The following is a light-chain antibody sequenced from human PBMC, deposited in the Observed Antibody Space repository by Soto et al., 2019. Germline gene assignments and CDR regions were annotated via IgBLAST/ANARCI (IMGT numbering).Light chain of an antibody. CDR3: QQINTYPIT. J-gene: IGKJ5*01. V-gene: IGKV1-9*01. Sequence: DIQLTQSPSFLSASVGDRVTITCRASQGISSYLAWYQQKPGKVPKLLIYAASTLQSGVPSRFSGSGSGTEFTLTIXSLQPEDFATYYCQQINTYPITFGQGTRLEIK. CDR1: QGISSY. CDR2: AAS.